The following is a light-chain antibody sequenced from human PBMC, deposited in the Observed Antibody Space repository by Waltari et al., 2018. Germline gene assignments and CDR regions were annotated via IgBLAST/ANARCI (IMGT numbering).Light chain of an antibody. J-gene: IGKJ1*01. CDR2: GAS. Sequence: EIVLTQSPGTLSLSPGERATLSCSASQSFSSSYLAWYQQKPGQPPRLLIYGASSRATGIPDRFSGSGSGTDFTLTISRLEPEDFAVYYCQQYGSSPTFGQGTKVEIK. CDR3: QQYGSSPT. CDR1: QSFSSSY. V-gene: IGKV3-20*01.